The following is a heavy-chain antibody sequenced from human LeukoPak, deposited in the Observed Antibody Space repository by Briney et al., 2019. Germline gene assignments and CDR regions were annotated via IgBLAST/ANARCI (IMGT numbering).Heavy chain of an antibody. V-gene: IGHV3-33*01. D-gene: IGHD3-3*01. CDR2: IWYDGSNK. J-gene: IGHJ5*02. CDR3: ARDITAEGFDP. Sequence: GGSLRLSCAASGFTFSSYGMQWVRRAPGKGLEWVAVIWYDGSNKYYADSVKGRFTISRDNSKNTLYLQMNSLRAEDTAVYYCARDITAEGFDPWGQGTLVTVSS. CDR1: GFTFSSYG.